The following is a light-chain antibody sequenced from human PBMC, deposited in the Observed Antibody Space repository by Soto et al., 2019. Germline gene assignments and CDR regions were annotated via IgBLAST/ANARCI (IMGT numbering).Light chain of an antibody. V-gene: IGLV2-18*02. CDR3: SSYTSSSTYV. CDR1: SNYVGSYNR. CDR2: EVS. Sequence: QSALTQPPSVSVSPGQSVTISCTGTSNYVGSYNRVSWYQQPPGTAPKLMIYEVSNRPSGVPDRFSGSKSGNTASLTISGLQAEDEADYYCSSYTSSSTYVFGTGTKVTVL. J-gene: IGLJ1*01.